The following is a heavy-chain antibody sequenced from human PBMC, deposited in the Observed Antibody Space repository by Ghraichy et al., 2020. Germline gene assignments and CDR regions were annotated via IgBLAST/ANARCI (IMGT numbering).Heavy chain of an antibody. V-gene: IGHV3-23*01. D-gene: IGHD3-22*01. CDR3: ANLIYYDSSGGGDY. Sequence: GGSLRLSCAASGFTFSSYAMSWVRQAPGKGLEWVSAISGSGGSTYYADSVKGRFTISRDNSKNTLYLQMNSLRAEDTAVYYCANLIYYDSSGGGDYWGQGTLVTVSS. CDR1: GFTFSSYA. CDR2: ISGSGGST. J-gene: IGHJ4*02.